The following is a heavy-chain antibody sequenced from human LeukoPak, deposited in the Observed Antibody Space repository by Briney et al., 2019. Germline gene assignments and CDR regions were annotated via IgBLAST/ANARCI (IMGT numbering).Heavy chain of an antibody. D-gene: IGHD3-22*01. Sequence: GASVKVSCNASGYTFTGYYMHWVRQAPGQGLEWMGRINPNSGGTNYAQKFQGRVTMTRDTSISTAYMELSRLRSDDTAVYYCARASYYYDSSGYYYVDYFDYWGQGTLVTVSS. J-gene: IGHJ4*02. CDR2: INPNSGGT. CDR1: GYTFTGYY. V-gene: IGHV1-2*06. CDR3: ARASYYYDSSGYYYVDYFDY.